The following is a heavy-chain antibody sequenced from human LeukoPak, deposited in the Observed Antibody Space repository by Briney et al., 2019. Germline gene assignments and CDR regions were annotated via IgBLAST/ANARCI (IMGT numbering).Heavy chain of an antibody. CDR2: IIPIFGTA. Sequence: SVKVSCKASGGTFSSYAISWVRQAPGQGLEWMGGIIPIFGTANYAQKFQGRVTITADESTSTAYMELSSLRSEDTAVYYCARDGLDYYHSSGYYYAYFDYWGQGTLVTVSS. CDR3: ARDGLDYYHSSGYYYAYFDY. J-gene: IGHJ4*02. CDR1: GGTFSSYA. V-gene: IGHV1-69*13. D-gene: IGHD3-22*01.